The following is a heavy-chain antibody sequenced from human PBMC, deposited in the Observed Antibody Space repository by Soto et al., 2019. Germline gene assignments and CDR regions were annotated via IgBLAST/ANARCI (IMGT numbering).Heavy chain of an antibody. CDR3: ASGASRWYPYLFDS. D-gene: IGHD6-13*01. CDR2: IIPYYNTL. Sequence: QAQVGQSGAEVRKPGSSVKLSCKASEGTFNSYAIAWVRQAPGQGLEWMGGIIPYYNTLNYAQKFQDRVTITADDYTTTVYMELSSLRSDDTAVYFCASGASRWYPYLFDSWAQGTLVTVSS. V-gene: IGHV1-69*01. CDR1: EGTFNSYA. J-gene: IGHJ4*02.